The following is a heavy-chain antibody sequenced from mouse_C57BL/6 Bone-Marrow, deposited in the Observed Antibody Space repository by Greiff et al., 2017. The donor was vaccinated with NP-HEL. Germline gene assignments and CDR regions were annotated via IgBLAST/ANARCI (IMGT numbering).Heavy chain of an antibody. D-gene: IGHD1-1*01. Sequence: QVQLQQPGAELVMPGASVKLSCKASGYTFTSYWMHWVKQRPGQGLEWIGEIDPSDSYTNYNQKFKGKSTLTVDKSSSTAYMQLSSLTSEDSAVYYCARDPNYYGSISLRDWYFDVWGTGTTVTVSS. CDR1: GYTFTSYW. J-gene: IGHJ1*03. V-gene: IGHV1-69*01. CDR3: ARDPNYYGSISLRDWYFDV. CDR2: IDPSDSYT.